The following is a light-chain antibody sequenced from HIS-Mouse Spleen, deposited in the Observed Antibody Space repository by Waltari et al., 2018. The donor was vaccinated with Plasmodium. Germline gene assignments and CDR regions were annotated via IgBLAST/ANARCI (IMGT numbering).Light chain of an antibody. CDR1: QSVSSSY. V-gene: IGKV3-20*01. Sequence: EIVLTQSPGNLSLSPGGRATLSCRASQSVSSSYLAWYQQKPGQAPRLLIYGASSRATGIPDRFSGSGSGTDFTLTISRLEPEDFAVYYCQQYGSSPYTFGQGTKLEIK. CDR3: QQYGSSPYT. CDR2: GAS. J-gene: IGKJ2*01.